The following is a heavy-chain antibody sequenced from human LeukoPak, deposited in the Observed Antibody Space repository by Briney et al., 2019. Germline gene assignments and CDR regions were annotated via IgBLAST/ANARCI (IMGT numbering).Heavy chain of an antibody. J-gene: IGHJ4*02. D-gene: IGHD1-26*01. Sequence: GGSLRLSCAASGFTFSSYGMSWVRQAPGKGLEWVSAIGGGGASTYYADSVKGRFTISRDSSKSTLYLQMNSLRAEDSAVYYCAKRRGSTPVGGFHSWGQGTLVTVSS. CDR2: IGGGGAST. V-gene: IGHV3-23*01. CDR3: AKRRGSTPVGGFHS. CDR1: GFTFSSYG.